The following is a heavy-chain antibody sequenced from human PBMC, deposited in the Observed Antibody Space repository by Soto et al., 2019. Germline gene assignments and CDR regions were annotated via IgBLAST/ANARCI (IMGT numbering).Heavy chain of an antibody. Sequence: QVHLVQSGAEVKKPGASVKVSCKASGYTFTSYGITWVRQAPGQGLEWMGWISAHNGNTDSAQKLQGRVIVTRDTSTSTAYMELRSLISDDTAVDYGARGRYGDYWGQGALVTVSS. V-gene: IGHV1-18*01. CDR3: ARGRYGDY. CDR2: ISAHNGNT. J-gene: IGHJ4*02. CDR1: GYTFTSYG. D-gene: IGHD1-1*01.